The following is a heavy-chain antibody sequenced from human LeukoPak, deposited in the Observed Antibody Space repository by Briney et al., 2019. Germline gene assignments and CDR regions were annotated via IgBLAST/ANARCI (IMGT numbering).Heavy chain of an antibody. V-gene: IGHV3-53*05. D-gene: IGHD6-13*01. CDR2: IYSGGST. Sequence: PGGSLRLSCAASGFTVSSNYMSWVRQAPGKGLEWVSVIYSGGSTYYADSVKGRFTISRDNSKNTQYLQMNSLRAEDTAVYYCAKARGPYSSSWQYYFDYWGQGTLVTVSS. CDR3: AKARGPYSSSWQYYFDY. CDR1: GFTVSSNY. J-gene: IGHJ4*02.